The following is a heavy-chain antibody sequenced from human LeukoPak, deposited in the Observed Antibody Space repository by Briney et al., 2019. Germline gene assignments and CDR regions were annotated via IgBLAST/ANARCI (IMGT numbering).Heavy chain of an antibody. CDR2: IYSGGST. D-gene: IGHD5-18*01. J-gene: IGHJ6*02. CDR3: ARDRDRYSYGYGLAYYYYGMDV. CDR1: GFTFSSNY. Sequence: PGGSLRLSCAASGFTFSSNYMSWVRQAPGKGLEWVSVIYSGGSTYYADSVKGRFTISRDNSKNTLYLQMNSLRAEDTAVYYCARDRDRYSYGYGLAYYYYGMDVWGQGTTVTVSS. V-gene: IGHV3-53*01.